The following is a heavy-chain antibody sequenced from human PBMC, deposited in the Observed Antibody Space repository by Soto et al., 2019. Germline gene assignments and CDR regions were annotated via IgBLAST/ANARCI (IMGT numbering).Heavy chain of an antibody. Sequence: GGSLRLSCAASGFTFSSYSMNWVRQAPGKGLEWVSYISSSSSTIYYADSVKGRFTISRDNAKNSLYLQMNSLRAEDTAVYYCARDLQGYCSSTSCYLFIDYMDVWGKGTTVTVSS. D-gene: IGHD2-2*01. CDR2: ISSSSSTI. J-gene: IGHJ6*03. V-gene: IGHV3-48*01. CDR3: ARDLQGYCSSTSCYLFIDYMDV. CDR1: GFTFSSYS.